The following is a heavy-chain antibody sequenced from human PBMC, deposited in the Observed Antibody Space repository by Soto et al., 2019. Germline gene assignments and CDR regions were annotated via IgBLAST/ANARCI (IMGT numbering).Heavy chain of an antibody. CDR1: GFTVSSNY. D-gene: IGHD3-22*01. J-gene: IGHJ4*02. CDR2: IYSDGST. Sequence: GGSLRLSCAASGFTVSSNYMSWVRQAPGKGLEWVSVIYSDGSTYYADSVKGRFTISRDNSKNTLYLQMNSLRAEDTAVYYCARASRNYYDSSGYLYYFDYWGQGTLVTVSS. CDR3: ARASRNYYDSSGYLYYFDY. V-gene: IGHV3-66*01.